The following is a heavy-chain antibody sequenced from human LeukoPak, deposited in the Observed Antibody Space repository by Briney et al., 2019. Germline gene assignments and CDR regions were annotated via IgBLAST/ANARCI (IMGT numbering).Heavy chain of an antibody. V-gene: IGHV4-30-4*01. CDR1: GGSISSGDYY. D-gene: IGHD3-10*01. Sequence: PSQTLSLTCTVSGGSISSGDYYWSWIRQPPWKGLEWIGYIYYSGSTYYNPSLKSRVTISVDTSKNQFSLKLSSVTAADTAVYYCARDRGSGSYHDAFDIWGQGTMVTVSS. J-gene: IGHJ3*02. CDR2: IYYSGST. CDR3: ARDRGSGSYHDAFDI.